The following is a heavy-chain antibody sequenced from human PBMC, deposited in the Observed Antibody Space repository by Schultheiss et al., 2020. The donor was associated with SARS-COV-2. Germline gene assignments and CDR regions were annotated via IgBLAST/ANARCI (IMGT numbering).Heavy chain of an antibody. V-gene: IGHV3-23*01. CDR3: AKDLWVAARPGDAFDI. J-gene: IGHJ3*02. D-gene: IGHD6-6*01. CDR1: GFTFSSYA. CDR2: ISGSGGST. Sequence: VGSLRLSCAASGFTFSSYAMSWVRQAPGKGLEWVSAISGSGGSTYYADSVKGRFTISRDNSKNTLYLQMNSLRAEDTAVYYCAKDLWVAARPGDAFDIWGQGTMVTVSS.